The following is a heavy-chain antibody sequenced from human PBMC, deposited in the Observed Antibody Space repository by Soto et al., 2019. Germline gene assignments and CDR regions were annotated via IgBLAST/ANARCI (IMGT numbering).Heavy chain of an antibody. V-gene: IGHV3-21*01. CDR1: GFTFSSYS. J-gene: IGHJ6*03. CDR2: ISSSSSYI. D-gene: IGHD2-2*02. CDR3: ARENYCSSTSCYTLRALDYYMDV. Sequence: GGSLRLSCAASGFTFSSYSMNWVRQAPGKGLEWVSSISSSSSYIYYADSVKGRFTISRDNAKNSLYLQMNSLRAEDTSVYYCARENYCSSTSCYTLRALDYYMDVWGKGTTVTVSS.